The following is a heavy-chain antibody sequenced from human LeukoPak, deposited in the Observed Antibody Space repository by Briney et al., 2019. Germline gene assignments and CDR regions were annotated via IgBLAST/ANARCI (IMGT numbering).Heavy chain of an antibody. CDR2: ISSSGSTI. D-gene: IGHD6-13*01. Sequence: GGSLRLSCAASGFTFSGYSMNWVRQAPGKGLEWVSYISSSGSTIYYADSVKGRFTISRDNSKNTLYLQMNSLRAEDTAVYYCARDSGYSSSWAFDYWGQGTLVTVPS. CDR3: ARDSGYSSSWAFDY. CDR1: GFTFSGYS. J-gene: IGHJ4*02. V-gene: IGHV3-48*01.